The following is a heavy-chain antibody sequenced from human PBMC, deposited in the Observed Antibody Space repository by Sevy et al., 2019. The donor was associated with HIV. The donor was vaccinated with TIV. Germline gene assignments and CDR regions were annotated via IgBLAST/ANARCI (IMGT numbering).Heavy chain of an antibody. D-gene: IGHD5-18*01. J-gene: IGHJ4*02. CDR3: ARVPSRAPWAGYTYGSRTAPFDY. CDR2: MNPNSGHT. Sequence: ASVKVSCKASGYTFSSYDINWVRQATGQGLEWMGWMNPNSGHTGYAQKFQGRVTISRDTSISTAYMELSSLRSEDTAVYYCARVPSRAPWAGYTYGSRTAPFDYWGQGTLVTVSS. CDR1: GYTFSSYD. V-gene: IGHV1-8*03.